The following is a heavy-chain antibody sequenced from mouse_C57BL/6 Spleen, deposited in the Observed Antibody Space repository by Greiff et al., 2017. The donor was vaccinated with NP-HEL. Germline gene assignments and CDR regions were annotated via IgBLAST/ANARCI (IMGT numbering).Heavy chain of an antibody. Sequence: SGMHWVRQAPEKGLEWVAYISSGSSTIYYADTVKGRFTISRDNAKNTLFLQMTSLRSEDPAMYYCAREGAITTVVATDYYAMDYWGQGTSVTVSS. J-gene: IGHJ4*01. CDR1: SG. D-gene: IGHD1-1*01. CDR3: AREGAITTVVATDYYAMDY. CDR2: ISSGSSTI. V-gene: IGHV5-17*01.